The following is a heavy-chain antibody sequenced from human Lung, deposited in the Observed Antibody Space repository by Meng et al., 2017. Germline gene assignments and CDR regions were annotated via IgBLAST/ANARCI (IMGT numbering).Heavy chain of an antibody. V-gene: IGHV4-34*01. CDR3: ARGPTTMAHDFDY. Sequence: QGPLQELGVGLLKPSETLSLTCVVSGGSFSDYYWSWIRQPPGKGLEWIGEINHSGSTNYNPSLESRATISVDTSQNNLSLKLSSVTAADSAVYYCARGPTTMAHDFDYWGQGTLVTVSS. CDR1: GGSFSDYY. CDR2: INHSGST. J-gene: IGHJ4*02. D-gene: IGHD4-11*01.